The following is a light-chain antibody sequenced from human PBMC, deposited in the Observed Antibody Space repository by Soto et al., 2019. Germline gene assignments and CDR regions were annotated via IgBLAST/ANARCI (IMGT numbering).Light chain of an antibody. CDR1: QSVSSN. Sequence: EIELTQPPVPPSLSPEERATLSSTSSQSVSSNLAWYQQKPGQAPRLLIYGASTRATGIPARFSGSGSGTEFTLTISSLQSEDFAVYYCQQYNNWPPWTFGQGTKVDIK. CDR2: GAS. V-gene: IGKV3-15*01. J-gene: IGKJ1*01. CDR3: QQYNNWPPWT.